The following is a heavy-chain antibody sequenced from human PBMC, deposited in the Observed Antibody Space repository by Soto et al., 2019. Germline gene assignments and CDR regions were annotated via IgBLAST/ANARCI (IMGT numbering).Heavy chain of an antibody. Sequence: VASVKVSCKASGYTFTSYDINWVRQATGQGLEWMGWMNPNSGNTGYAQKFQGRVTMTRNTSISTAYMELSSLRSEDTAVYYCARFGYCSSTSCYYYGMDVWGQGTTVTVSS. CDR3: ARFGYCSSTSCYYYGMDV. CDR2: MNPNSGNT. V-gene: IGHV1-8*01. J-gene: IGHJ6*02. CDR1: GYTFTSYD. D-gene: IGHD2-2*01.